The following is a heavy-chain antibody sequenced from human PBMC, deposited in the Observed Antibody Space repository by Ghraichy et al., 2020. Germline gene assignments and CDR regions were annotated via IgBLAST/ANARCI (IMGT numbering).Heavy chain of an antibody. CDR1: GFTFSSYS. Sequence: GESLNISCAASGFTFSSYSMNWVRQAPGKGLEWVSSISSSSSYIYYADSVKGRFTISRDNAKNSLYLQMNSLRAEDTAVYYCACRTVTTSHDAFDIWGQGTMVTVSS. D-gene: IGHD4-11*01. CDR3: ACRTVTTSHDAFDI. V-gene: IGHV3-21*01. CDR2: ISSSSSYI. J-gene: IGHJ3*02.